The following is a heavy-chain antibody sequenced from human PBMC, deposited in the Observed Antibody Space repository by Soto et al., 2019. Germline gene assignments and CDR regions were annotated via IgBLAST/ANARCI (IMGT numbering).Heavy chain of an antibody. CDR2: IIPYYNTL. J-gene: IGHJ4*02. V-gene: IGHV1-69*01. Sequence: QAQVVQSGAEVRKPGSSVKLSCKASEGTFNSYAIAWVRQAPGQGLEWMGGIIPYYNTLNYAQKFQDRVTITADDSPNTVYMELSSLRSDDTAVYFCASGASRWYPYFFDSWAQGTLVTVCS. CDR1: EGTFNSYA. CDR3: ASGASRWYPYFFDS. D-gene: IGHD6-13*01.